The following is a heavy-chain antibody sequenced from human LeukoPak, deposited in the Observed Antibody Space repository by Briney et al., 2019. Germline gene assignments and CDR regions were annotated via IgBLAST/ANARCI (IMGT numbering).Heavy chain of an antibody. CDR2: IYRSGST. D-gene: IGHD3-22*01. J-gene: IGHJ4*02. CDR3: ARANSYDSSGHYYEFDY. Sequence: PSETLSLTCAVYGGSFSSYYWSWIRQPAGKGLEWIGRIYRSGSTNYNPSLKSRVTMSVDTSKNQFSLKLSPVTAADTAVYYCARANSYDSSGHYYEFDYWAREPWSPSPQ. CDR1: GGSFSSYY. V-gene: IGHV4-59*10.